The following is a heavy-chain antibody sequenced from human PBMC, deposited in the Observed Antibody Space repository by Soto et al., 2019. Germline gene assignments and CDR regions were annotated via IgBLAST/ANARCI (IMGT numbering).Heavy chain of an antibody. J-gene: IGHJ6*02. CDR1: GGAFSTYA. CDR3: ARELKAGGHFGMDV. D-gene: IGHD3-16*01. CDR2: VIPLFGTS. V-gene: IGHV1-69*06. Sequence: QVQLVQSGAEVKEPGSSVKVACQASGGAFSTYAISWVRQAPGQGLEWMGGVIPLFGTSNYLPKFQGRVSIAADRPTETVYMALSRLRFDDTAVYFCARELKAGGHFGMDVWGQGPTVTVSS.